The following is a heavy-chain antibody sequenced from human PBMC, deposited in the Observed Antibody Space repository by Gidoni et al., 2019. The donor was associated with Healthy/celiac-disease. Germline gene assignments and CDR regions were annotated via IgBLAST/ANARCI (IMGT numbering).Heavy chain of an antibody. CDR3: ARVDYDNSLIDI. V-gene: IGHV4-31*01. CDR2: IYYSGST. J-gene: IGHJ3*02. CDR1: GGSISSGGYY. D-gene: IGHD3-22*01. Sequence: QVQLQESGPGLVKPSQTLSLTCTVSGGSISSGGYYWSLLRQHQGKGWEWIGYIYYSGSTYYHPSLKSLVTTSVDTSKNQFSLKLSSVTAADTAVYYCARVDYDNSLIDIWGQGTMVTVSS.